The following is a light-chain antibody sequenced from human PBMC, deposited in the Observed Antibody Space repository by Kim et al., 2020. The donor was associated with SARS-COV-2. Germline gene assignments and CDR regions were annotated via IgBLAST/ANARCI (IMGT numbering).Light chain of an antibody. CDR1: QSVGSY. CDR3: RQRDNSPTVT. J-gene: IGKJ4*01. Sequence: EIVLTQSPATLSLSPGERATLSCRASQSVGSYLAGYHQKTRQAPSILIYDASNRATGIPARFSGSGSGTDYTLTINSLEPADFAVYYLRQRDNSPTVTFGGGTKVDIK. V-gene: IGKV3-11*01. CDR2: DAS.